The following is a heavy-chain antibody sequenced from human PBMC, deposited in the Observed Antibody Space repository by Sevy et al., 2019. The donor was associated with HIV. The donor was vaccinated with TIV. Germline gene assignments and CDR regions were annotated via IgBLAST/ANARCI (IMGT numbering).Heavy chain of an antibody. CDR3: ARDNSSGSMPDY. CDR1: GGSISSYY. CDR2: IYYSGST. V-gene: IGHV4-59*01. D-gene: IGHD3-22*01. J-gene: IGHJ4*02. Sequence: SETLSPTCTVSGGSISSYYWSWIRQPPGKGLEWIGYIYYSGSTNYNPSLKSRVTISVDTSKNQFSLKLSSVTAADTAVYYCARDNSSGSMPDYWGQGTLVTVSS.